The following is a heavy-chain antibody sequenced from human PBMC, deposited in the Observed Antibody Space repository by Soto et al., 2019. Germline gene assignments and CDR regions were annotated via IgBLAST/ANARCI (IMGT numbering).Heavy chain of an antibody. CDR3: ARDCTGGSCCCIY. J-gene: IGHJ4*02. CDR2: INTYNGNS. CDR1: GYTLTNYA. V-gene: IGHV1-18*01. D-gene: IGHD2-15*01. Sequence: QVQLVQSAAEVKKPGASVKVSCKASGYTLTNYAISWVRQAPGQGPEWMGWINTYNGNSNHAQKFQGRVTMTTDTATNTAYRELRSLTSDDTAVYYGARDCTGGSCCCIYWGQGTLVTVSS.